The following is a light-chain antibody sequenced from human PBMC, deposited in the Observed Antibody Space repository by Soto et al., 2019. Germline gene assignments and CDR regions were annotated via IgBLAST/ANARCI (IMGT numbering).Light chain of an antibody. J-gene: IGKJ4*01. CDR2: DSY. CDR1: ENVDIY. V-gene: IGKV3-11*01. Sequence: EVMVTQSPATLSLSPGETATLSCRTSENVDIYLAWYQQKPGQAPRLLIYDSYNRASDIPPRFSGSGSGTDFTLTIISLEPEDSAVYYCLQRRYWPPLTFGGGTKVEIK. CDR3: LQRRYWPPLT.